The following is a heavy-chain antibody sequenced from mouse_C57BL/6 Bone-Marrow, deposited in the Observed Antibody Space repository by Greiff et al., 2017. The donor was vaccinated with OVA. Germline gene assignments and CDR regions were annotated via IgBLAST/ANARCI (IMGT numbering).Heavy chain of an antibody. CDR1: GYTFTDYE. D-gene: IGHD1-1*01. J-gene: IGHJ1*03. V-gene: IGHV1-15*01. Sequence: VQVVESGAELVRPGASVTLSCKASGYTFTDYEMHWVKQTPVHGLEWIGAIDPETGGTAYNQKFKGKAILTADKSSSTAYMELRSLTSEDSAVYYCTRDYGSSYGYFDVWGTGTTVTVSS. CDR2: IDPETGGT. CDR3: TRDYGSSYGYFDV.